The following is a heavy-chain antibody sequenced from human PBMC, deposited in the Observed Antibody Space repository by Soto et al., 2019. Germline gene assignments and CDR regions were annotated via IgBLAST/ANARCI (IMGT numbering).Heavy chain of an antibody. V-gene: IGHV4-38-2*01. D-gene: IGHD2-21*02. Sequence: SETLSLTCAVSGYSISSGYYWGWIRQPPGKGLEWIGSIYHSGSTYYNPSLKSRVTISVATSKNQFSLKLSSVTAADTAVYYCAREKNGGNSVEYWGQGTLVTVSS. J-gene: IGHJ4*02. CDR3: AREKNGGNSVEY. CDR1: GYSISSGYY. CDR2: IYHSGST.